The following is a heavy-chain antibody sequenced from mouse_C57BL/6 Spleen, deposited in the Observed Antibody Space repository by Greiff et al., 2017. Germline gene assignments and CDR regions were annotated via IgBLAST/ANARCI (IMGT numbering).Heavy chain of an antibody. CDR3: TNYYYCSSNYAMDY. J-gene: IGHJ4*01. D-gene: IGHD1-1*01. V-gene: IGHV1-5*01. CDR2: IYPGNSDT. CDR1: GYTFTSYW. Sequence: VQLQQSGTVLARPGASVKMSCKTSGYTFTSYWMHWVKQRPGQGLEWIGVIYPGNSDTSYNQKFKGKAKLTADKAASTAYMELSSLTNEDSAVYYCTNYYYCSSNYAMDYWGQGTSVTVSS.